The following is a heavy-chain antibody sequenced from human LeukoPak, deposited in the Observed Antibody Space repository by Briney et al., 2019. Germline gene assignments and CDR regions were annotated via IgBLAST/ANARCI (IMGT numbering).Heavy chain of an antibody. CDR3: ARHHSHQFDI. V-gene: IGHV4-39*01. J-gene: IGHJ3*02. CDR2: IYYSGNT. CDR1: GGSISSSNYY. D-gene: IGHD4-11*01. Sequence: SETLSLTSTVSGGSISSSNYYWSWIRQPPGKGLEWIGTIYYSGNTFHNPSLKSRVTISVDTSKNQFSLKLSSVTAADTAVYYCARHHSHQFDIWGQGTMVIVSS.